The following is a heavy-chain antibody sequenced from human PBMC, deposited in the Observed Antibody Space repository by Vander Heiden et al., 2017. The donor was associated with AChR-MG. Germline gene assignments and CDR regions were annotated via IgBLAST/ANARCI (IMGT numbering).Heavy chain of an antibody. D-gene: IGHD6-6*01. CDR1: VPSVRRYY. CDR3: ASPLYSTSSDYGLDV. V-gene: IGHV4-4*07. J-gene: IGHJ6*02. Sequence: QVQLQESGPELVKPSETLSLPCTVCVPSVRRYYCTWTRHPAGKGLWWMGRVYASGSTEYTPSLKSGLTMSIDTSKNQFSLKLSSVTAAASAVYYCASPLYSTSSDYGLDVWGQGTTVTVSS. CDR2: VYASGST.